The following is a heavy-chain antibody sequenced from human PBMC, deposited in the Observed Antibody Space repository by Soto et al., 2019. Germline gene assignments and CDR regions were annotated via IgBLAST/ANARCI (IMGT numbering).Heavy chain of an antibody. CDR1: GFTFSSYG. CDR3: AKDAGLTTVTTVDY. V-gene: IGHV3-30*18. J-gene: IGHJ4*02. CDR2: ISYDGSNK. Sequence: GSLRLSCAASGFTFSSYGMHWVRQAPGKGLEWVAVISYDGSNKYYADSVKGRFTISRDNSKNTLYLQMNSLRAEDTAVYYCAKDAGLTTVTTVDYWGQGTLVTVSS. D-gene: IGHD4-17*01.